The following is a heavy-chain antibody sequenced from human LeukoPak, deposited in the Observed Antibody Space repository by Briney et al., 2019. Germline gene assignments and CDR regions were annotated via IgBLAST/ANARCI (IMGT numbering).Heavy chain of an antibody. J-gene: IGHJ5*02. CDR2: ISTGNGNT. CDR1: ASTFSTYA. D-gene: IGHD6-13*01. V-gene: IGHV1-3*03. Sequence: ASVKVSCKASASTFSTYAMHWVRQAPGQGLEWMGWISTGNGNTKYSQGFQDRITITRDTSASTVYMELSSLRSEDTAVYYCARDQQQLVLGGFDPWGQGTLVTVSS. CDR3: ARDQQQLVLGGFDP.